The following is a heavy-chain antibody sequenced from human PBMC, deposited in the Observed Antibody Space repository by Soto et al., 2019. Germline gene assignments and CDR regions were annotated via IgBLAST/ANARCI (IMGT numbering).Heavy chain of an antibody. Sequence: ASVKVSCKASGGTLSSYTFSWVRQAPGQGLEWMGRVIPNLGVTNYAKKFQGRFTIVVDTSTSTAYMELNSLRYEDTAVYYCAADLGYSNSPGYWGQGTLVTVSS. V-gene: IGHV1-69*02. CDR3: AADLGYSNSPGY. J-gene: IGHJ4*02. CDR1: GGTLSSYT. D-gene: IGHD4-4*01. CDR2: VIPNLGVT.